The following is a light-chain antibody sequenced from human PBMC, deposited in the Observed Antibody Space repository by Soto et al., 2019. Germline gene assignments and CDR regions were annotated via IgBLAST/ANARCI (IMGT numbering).Light chain of an antibody. Sequence: QSVLTQPPSASGTPGQRVIISCSGSSSNIGSNHVHWYQQFPGTAPRLLIYSSNQRPSGVPDRFSGSKSGTSASLAISGLRSEDEADYYCAAWDDSLSGFYVFGTGTKLTVL. CDR2: SSN. J-gene: IGLJ1*01. V-gene: IGLV1-47*02. CDR1: SSNIGSNH. CDR3: AAWDDSLSGFYV.